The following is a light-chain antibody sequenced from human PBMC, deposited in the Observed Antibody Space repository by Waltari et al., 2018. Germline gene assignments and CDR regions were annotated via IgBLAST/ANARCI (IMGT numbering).Light chain of an antibody. J-gene: IGKJ5*01. V-gene: IGKV1-39*01. CDR2: YAS. Sequence: DIQMTQSPSSLSASVGDRVTITCRPSQSIRTYLNWYQQKHGKAPKLLIYYASTLQSGVPTRCSSSGSGTDFTLTISSLQPEDVATYFCQQSYSAPPTFGQGTRLDIK. CDR3: QQSYSAPPT. CDR1: QSIRTY.